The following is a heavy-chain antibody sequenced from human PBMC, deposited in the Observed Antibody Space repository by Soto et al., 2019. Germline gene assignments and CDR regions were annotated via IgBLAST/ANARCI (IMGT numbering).Heavy chain of an antibody. CDR2: ISSSGGST. CDR3: AKDCLPRGWPFNFAN. D-gene: IGHD6-19*01. V-gene: IGHV3-23*01. J-gene: IGHJ4*02. CDR1: GFTFKNYA. Sequence: PGGSLRLSCEASGFTFKNYAMNWVRQAPGKGLEWVSAISSSGGSTYYADSVKGRFTISRDNSKNTVYLQMNSRRVEDTAIYYCAKDCLPRGWPFNFANWGVGTLVTVSS.